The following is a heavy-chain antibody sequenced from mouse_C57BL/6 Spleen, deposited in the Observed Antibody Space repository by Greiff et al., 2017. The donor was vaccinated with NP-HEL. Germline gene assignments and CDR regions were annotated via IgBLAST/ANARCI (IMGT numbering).Heavy chain of an antibody. Sequence: QQSCKASGYTFTSYWMHWVKQRPGQGLEWIGEIDPSDSYTNYNQKFKGKSTLTVDKSSSTAYMQLSSLTSEDSAVYYCARGGQLRLPYAMDYWGQGTSVTVSS. J-gene: IGHJ4*01. CDR1: GYTFTSYW. CDR3: ARGGQLRLPYAMDY. CDR2: IDPSDSYT. D-gene: IGHD3-2*02. V-gene: IGHV1-69*01.